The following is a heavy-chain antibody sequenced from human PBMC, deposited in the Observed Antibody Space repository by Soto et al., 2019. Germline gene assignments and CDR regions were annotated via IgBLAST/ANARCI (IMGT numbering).Heavy chain of an antibody. CDR1: VFTFSSYE. J-gene: IGHJ4*02. CDR3: ARDGAYCTNGVCYTGFEY. Sequence: VGSLRLSCASSVFTFSSYEMNCVRHSPGKWLEWVSYISSSGSTIYYADSVKGRFTISRDNAKNSLYLQMNSLRAEDTAVYYCARDGAYCTNGVCYTGFEYWGQGTLVIVSS. CDR2: ISSSGSTI. D-gene: IGHD2-8*01. V-gene: IGHV3-48*03.